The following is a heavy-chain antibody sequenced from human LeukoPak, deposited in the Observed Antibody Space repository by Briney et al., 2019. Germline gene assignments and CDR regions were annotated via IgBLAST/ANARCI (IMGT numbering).Heavy chain of an antibody. J-gene: IGHJ4*02. D-gene: IGHD5-12*01. CDR3: ARLESVVATTVDY. CDR1: GFTFSSYS. CDR2: ISSSSSTI. Sequence: PGGSLRLSCAASGFTFSSYSMNWVRQAPEKGLEWVSYISSSSSTIYYADSVKGRFTISRDNAKNSLYLQMNSLRDEDTAVYYCARLESVVATTVDYWGQGALVTVSS. V-gene: IGHV3-48*02.